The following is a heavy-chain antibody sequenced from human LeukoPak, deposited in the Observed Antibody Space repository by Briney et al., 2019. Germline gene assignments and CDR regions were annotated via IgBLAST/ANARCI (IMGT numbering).Heavy chain of an antibody. CDR3: AREGSGYYYGSGSYYNVDHFDY. CDR1: GFTFDDYG. D-gene: IGHD3-10*01. Sequence: GGSLRLSCAASGFTFDDYGMSWVRQAPGKGLEWVSGINWNGGSTGHADSVKGRFTISRDNAKNSLYLQMNSLRAEDTALYYCAREGSGYYYGSGSYYNVDHFDYWGQGTLVTVSS. CDR2: INWNGGST. J-gene: IGHJ4*02. V-gene: IGHV3-20*04.